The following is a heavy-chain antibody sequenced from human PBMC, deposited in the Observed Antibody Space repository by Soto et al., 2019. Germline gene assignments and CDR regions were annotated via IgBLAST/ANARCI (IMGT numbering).Heavy chain of an antibody. CDR3: ARVWVGLLWVGESPDYKDV. V-gene: IGHV3-11*01. Sequence: GGSLRLSCAASGFTFSDYYTSWIRQAPGKGLEWVSYISSSGSTIYYADSVKGRFTISRDNAKNSLYLQMNSLRAEDTAVYYCARVWVGLLWVGESPDYKDVWGKGSTVTVSS. CDR2: ISSSGSTI. CDR1: GFTFSDYY. J-gene: IGHJ6*03. D-gene: IGHD3-10*01.